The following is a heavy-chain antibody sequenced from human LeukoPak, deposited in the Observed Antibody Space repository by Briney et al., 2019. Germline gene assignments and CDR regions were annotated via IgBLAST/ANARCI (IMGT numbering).Heavy chain of an antibody. Sequence: GGSLRLPCAASGFTFSSYWMHWVRQAPGKGLVWVSRINSDGSSTSYADSVKGRFTISRDNAKNTLYLQMNSLRAEDTAVYYCARENSNWGSDYWGQGTLVTVSS. CDR1: GFTFSSYW. CDR2: INSDGSST. V-gene: IGHV3-74*01. J-gene: IGHJ4*02. CDR3: ARENSNWGSDY. D-gene: IGHD7-27*01.